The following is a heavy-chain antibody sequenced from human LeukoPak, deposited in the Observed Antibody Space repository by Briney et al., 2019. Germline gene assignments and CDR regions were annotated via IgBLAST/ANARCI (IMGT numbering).Heavy chain of an antibody. CDR2: IKQDGSEK. V-gene: IGHV3-7*01. J-gene: IGHJ6*02. CDR1: GFTIRSSW. CDR3: ARLSTVTTTYYYYYGMDV. Sequence: GGSLRLSCAASGFTIRSSWVSWVRQAPGEGLEWVAHIKQDGSEKYYVDSVKGRFTISRDNPKNSLYLQMNSLRAEDTAVYYCARLSTVTTTYYYYYGMDVWGQGTTVTVSS. D-gene: IGHD4-4*01.